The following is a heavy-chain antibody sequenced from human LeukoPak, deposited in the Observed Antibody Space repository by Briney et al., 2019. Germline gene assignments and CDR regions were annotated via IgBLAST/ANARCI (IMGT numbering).Heavy chain of an antibody. CDR2: IIPIFGTA. V-gene: IGHV1-69*01. J-gene: IGHJ6*03. Sequence: SSVKVSCKASGGTFSSYAISWVRQAPGQGLESRGGIIPIFGTANYAQKFQGRVTITADESTSTAYMELSSLRSEDTAVYYCAHDRRLLHHYYYMDVWGKGTTVTVSS. D-gene: IGHD3-3*01. CDR3: AHDRRLLHHYYYMDV. CDR1: GGTFSSYA.